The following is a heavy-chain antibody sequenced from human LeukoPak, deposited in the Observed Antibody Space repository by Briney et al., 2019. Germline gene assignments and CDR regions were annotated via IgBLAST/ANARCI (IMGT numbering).Heavy chain of an antibody. CDR3: TRGAGWLIDY. Sequence: SETLSLTCTVYGGSFSGYYWSWIRQPPGKGLEWIGDIDHSGSTNYNPSLKSRVTISADTSKNQFPLKLNSLTTADTAVYYCTRGAGWLIDYWGQGILVTVSS. J-gene: IGHJ4*02. CDR2: IDHSGST. CDR1: GGSFSGYY. D-gene: IGHD3-16*01. V-gene: IGHV4-34*01.